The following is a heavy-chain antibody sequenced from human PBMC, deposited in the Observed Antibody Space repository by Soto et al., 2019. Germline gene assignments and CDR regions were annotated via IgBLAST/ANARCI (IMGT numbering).Heavy chain of an antibody. CDR3: ARPQGEEVLGDV. J-gene: IGHJ6*02. CDR1: GFTFSSYA. V-gene: IGHV3-30-3*01. Sequence: QVQLVESGGGVVQPGRSLRLSCAASGFTFSSYAMHWVRQAPGKGLEWVAVISYDGSNKYYADSVKGRFTISRDNSKNTLYLQMNSLRAEDTAVYYWARPQGEEVLGDVWGQGTTVTVSS. CDR2: ISYDGSNK. D-gene: IGHD2-15*01.